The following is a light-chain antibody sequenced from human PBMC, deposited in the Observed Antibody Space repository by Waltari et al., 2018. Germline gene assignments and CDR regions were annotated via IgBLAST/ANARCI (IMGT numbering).Light chain of an antibody. CDR2: DVT. CDR3: TSFTYRTTLV. Sequence: QSALTQPASVSGSPGQSITISCTGTNRDVGGYNQVSWYQYLPGKAPKLLIYDVTKRASGVSDRVSGSRSGATASLTISGLQAEDEADYYCTSFTYRTTLVFGGGTKLAVL. CDR1: NRDVGGYNQ. J-gene: IGLJ2*01. V-gene: IGLV2-14*03.